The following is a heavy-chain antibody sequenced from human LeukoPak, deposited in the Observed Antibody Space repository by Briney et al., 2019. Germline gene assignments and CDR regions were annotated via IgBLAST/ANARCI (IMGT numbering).Heavy chain of an antibody. D-gene: IGHD5-18*01. CDR1: GHSIRSDYY. V-gene: IGHV4-38-2*01. Sequence: PTETLSLTCAVSGHSIRSDYYWGWIRQPPGKGLEWIGCIYHNGNTYYSPSLEGRVTISVDTPKNQFSLELSSVTAADTAVYYCARASPADTFGLWIDFWGQGTLVTVSS. J-gene: IGHJ4*02. CDR2: IYHNGNT. CDR3: ARASPADTFGLWIDF.